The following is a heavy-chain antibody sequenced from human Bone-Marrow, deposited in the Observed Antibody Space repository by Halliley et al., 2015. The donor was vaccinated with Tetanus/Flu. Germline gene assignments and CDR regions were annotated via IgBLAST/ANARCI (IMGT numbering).Heavy chain of an antibody. CDR3: VKGSSSSTWYWFDP. CDR2: VTYSGDT. V-gene: IGHV4-39*01. J-gene: IGHJ5*02. CDR1: GGSIRSTNSY. Sequence: TLSLTCTVSGGSIRSTNSYWGWVRQPPGKGLEWIGSVTYSGDTSYNASLKSRVTIIDDTSKNQFSLKLTSVTAADTAVYFCVKGSSSSTWYWFDPWGRGSLVTVSS. D-gene: IGHD6-6*01.